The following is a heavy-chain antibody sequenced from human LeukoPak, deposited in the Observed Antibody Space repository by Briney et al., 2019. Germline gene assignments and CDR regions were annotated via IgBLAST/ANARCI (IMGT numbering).Heavy chain of an antibody. D-gene: IGHD2-15*01. CDR2: IYYSGST. CDR1: GGSLSSSSYY. V-gene: IGHV4-39*01. Sequence: SETLSLPCTVSGGSLSSSSYYWGWIRQPPGKGLEWIGSIYYSGSTYYNPSLKSRVTISVDTSKNQFSLKLSSVTAADTAVYYCARREVVVAATHFDYWGQGTLVTVSS. CDR3: ARREVVVAATHFDY. J-gene: IGHJ4*02.